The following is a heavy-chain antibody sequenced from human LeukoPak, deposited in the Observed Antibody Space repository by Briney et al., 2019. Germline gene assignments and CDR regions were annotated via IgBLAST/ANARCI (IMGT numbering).Heavy chain of an antibody. J-gene: IGHJ4*02. CDR3: ARERGYSYGYPIDY. V-gene: IGHV3-20*01. CDR2: INWNGGST. CDR1: GFTFDDYG. D-gene: IGHD5-18*01. Sequence: GGSLRLSCAASGFTFDDYGMSWVRQAPGKGLEWVSGINWNGGSTGYADSVKGRFTISRDNAKNSLYLQMNSLRAEDTALYHCARERGYSYGYPIDYWGQGTLVTVSS.